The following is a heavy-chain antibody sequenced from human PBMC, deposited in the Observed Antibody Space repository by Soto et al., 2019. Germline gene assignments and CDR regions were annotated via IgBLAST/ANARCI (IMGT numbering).Heavy chain of an antibody. CDR1: GGSISSSSYY. CDR3: ARIISGSYRNFDY. CDR2: IYYSGST. V-gene: IGHV4-39*01. J-gene: IGHJ4*02. D-gene: IGHD1-26*01. Sequence: SETLSLTCTVSGGSISSSSYYWGWIRQPPGKGLEWIGSIYYSGSTYYNPSLKSRVTISVDTSKNQFSLKLSSVTAADTAVYYCARIISGSYRNFDYWGQGTLVTVSS.